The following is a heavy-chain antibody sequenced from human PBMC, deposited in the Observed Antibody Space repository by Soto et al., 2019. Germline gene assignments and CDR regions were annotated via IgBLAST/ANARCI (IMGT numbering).Heavy chain of an antibody. CDR2: IIPKTGDT. CDR3: ARSGDRRNSPAWIGP. Sequence: ASVKVSCKASGYTFRDYYLHWVRQAPGVGLEWMGWIIPKTGDTDYAQRFQGRITLTTDTSLDTAYMEINGLTLDDTAIYYCARSGDRRNSPAWIGPWGQGALVTVSS. V-gene: IGHV1-2*02. CDR1: GYTFRDYY. D-gene: IGHD1-26*01. J-gene: IGHJ5*02.